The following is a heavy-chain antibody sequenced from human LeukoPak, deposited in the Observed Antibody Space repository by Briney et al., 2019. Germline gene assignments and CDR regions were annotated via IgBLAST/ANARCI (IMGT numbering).Heavy chain of an antibody. CDR3: AKLVGNYYFDY. Sequence: GESLKISCKGSGYSFTSNWIGWVRQMPGKGLEWVGIIYPADSDTRYSSSFQGQVTISADKSISTAYLQWSSLKASDTAMYYCAKLVGNYYFDYWGQGTLVTVSS. J-gene: IGHJ4*02. D-gene: IGHD1-7*01. V-gene: IGHV5-51*01. CDR1: GYSFTSNW. CDR2: IYPADSDT.